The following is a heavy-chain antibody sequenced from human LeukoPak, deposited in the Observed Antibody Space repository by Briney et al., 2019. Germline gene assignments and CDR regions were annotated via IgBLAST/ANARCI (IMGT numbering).Heavy chain of an antibody. CDR2: INWNGGST. CDR1: GFTFDDYG. J-gene: IGHJ4*02. V-gene: IGHV3-20*04. Sequence: LGGSLRLSCAASGFTFDDYGMSWVRQAPGKGLEWVSGINWNGGSTGYADSVKGRFTISRDNAKNSLYLKMNSLRAEDTALYYCARDHDIAVAGLFDYWGQGTLVTVSS. CDR3: ARDHDIAVAGLFDY. D-gene: IGHD6-19*01.